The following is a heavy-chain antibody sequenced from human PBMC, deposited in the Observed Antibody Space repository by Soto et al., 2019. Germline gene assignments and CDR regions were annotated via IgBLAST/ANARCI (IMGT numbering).Heavy chain of an antibody. D-gene: IGHD3-16*01. CDR3: ARCGGLGDGYTSVDV. V-gene: IGHV1-8*01. Sequence: QVQLVQSGAEVKKPGASVKVSCKASGYTFTSYDINWVRQATGQGLEWMGWMNPNSGNTGYAQKFQGRVTMTRNTSISTADMGLGSVRSEDRAVFYCARCGGLGDGYTSVDVWGQGTTVTVSS. CDR2: MNPNSGNT. CDR1: GYTFTSYD. J-gene: IGHJ6*02.